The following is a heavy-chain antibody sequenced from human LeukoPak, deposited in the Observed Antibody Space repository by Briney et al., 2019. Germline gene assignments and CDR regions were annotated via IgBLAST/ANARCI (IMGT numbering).Heavy chain of an antibody. CDR1: GFTFSSYA. D-gene: IGHD2-2*01. V-gene: IGHV3-23*01. Sequence: GGSLRLSCAASGFTFSSYAMSWVRQAPGKGLEWVSAISGSGGSTYYADSVKGRFTISRDNSKNTLYLQMNSLRAEDTAVYYCAKARYCSSTSCYLGFDPWGREPWSPSPQ. CDR3: AKARYCSSTSCYLGFDP. J-gene: IGHJ5*02. CDR2: ISGSGGST.